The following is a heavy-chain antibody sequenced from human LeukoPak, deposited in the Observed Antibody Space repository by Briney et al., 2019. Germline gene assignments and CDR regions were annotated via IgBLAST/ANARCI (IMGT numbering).Heavy chain of an antibody. CDR3: ARGEQEMATMSIDY. V-gene: IGHV3-48*01. CDR2: ISSLGSTI. CDR1: GFTFSTYS. J-gene: IGHJ4*02. Sequence: PGGSLRLSCAASGFTFSTYSMNWVRQAPGKGLEWVSYISSLGSTIYYADSVKGRFTIFRDNAKNSLYPQMDDLRAEDTAVYYCARGEQEMATMSIDYWGQGTLVTVPS. D-gene: IGHD5-24*01.